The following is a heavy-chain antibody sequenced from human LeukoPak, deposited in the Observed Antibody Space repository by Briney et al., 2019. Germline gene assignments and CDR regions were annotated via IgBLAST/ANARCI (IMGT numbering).Heavy chain of an antibody. D-gene: IGHD6-19*01. J-gene: IGHJ6*03. Sequence: GGALRLSCAASGFTFSSCDMTWVRQAPGKGLEWVSSISSSSNYIHYPDSVKGRFTISRDNAKNSLYLQMNSLRAEDTAMYYCARVYSSDDYSYMDVWGKGTTVTVSS. CDR1: GFTFSSCD. CDR3: ARVYSSDDYSYMDV. CDR2: ISSSSNYI. V-gene: IGHV3-21*01.